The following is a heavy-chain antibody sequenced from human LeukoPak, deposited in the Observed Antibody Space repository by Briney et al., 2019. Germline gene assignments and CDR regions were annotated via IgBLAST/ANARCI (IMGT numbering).Heavy chain of an antibody. Sequence: GGSLRLSCAASGFTFSSYEMNWVRQAPGKGLEWVSYISSSGSTIYYADSVKGRFTISRDNAKNSLYPQMNSLRAEDTAVYYCARDQGYYDSSGYYYATYFDYWGQGTLVTVSS. D-gene: IGHD3-22*01. CDR1: GFTFSSYE. CDR2: ISSSGSTI. V-gene: IGHV3-48*03. J-gene: IGHJ4*02. CDR3: ARDQGYYDSSGYYYATYFDY.